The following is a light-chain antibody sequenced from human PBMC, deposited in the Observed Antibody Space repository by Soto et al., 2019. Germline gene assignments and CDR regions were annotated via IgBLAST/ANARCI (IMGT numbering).Light chain of an antibody. CDR3: ASYTTSGTVL. J-gene: IGLJ2*01. V-gene: IGLV2-14*01. CDR1: SSDVGGYNF. CDR2: EVS. Sequence: QSALTQPASVSGSPGQSITISCTGTSSDVGGYNFVSWYQHHPGKAPKLMIYEVSNRPSGVSRRFFGSKSGNTASLTISGLQAEDEADYYCASYTTSGTVLFGGGTKLTVL.